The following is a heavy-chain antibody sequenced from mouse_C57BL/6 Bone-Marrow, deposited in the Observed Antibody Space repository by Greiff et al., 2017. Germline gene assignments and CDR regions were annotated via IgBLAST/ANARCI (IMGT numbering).Heavy chain of an antibody. J-gene: IGHJ1*03. CDR1: GFSLTSYA. Sequence: VKVVESGPGLVAPSQSLSITCTVSGFSLTSYAISWVRQPPGKGLEWLGVIWTGGGTNYNSALKSRLSISKDNSKSQVFLKMNSLQTDDTARYYCARNIYYYGSSHWYFDVWGTGTTVTVSS. CDR2: IWTGGGT. CDR3: ARNIYYYGSSHWYFDV. V-gene: IGHV2-9-1*01. D-gene: IGHD1-1*01.